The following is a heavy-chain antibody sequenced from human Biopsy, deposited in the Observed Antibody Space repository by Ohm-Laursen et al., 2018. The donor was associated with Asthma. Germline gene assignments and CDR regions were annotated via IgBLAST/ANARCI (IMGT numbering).Heavy chain of an antibody. CDR2: INAGNGNT. Sequence: ATVKISCKASGYTFINYAIHWVRQAPGQRLEWMGWINAGNGNTKYSQKFQGRVTITRDTSASTAYMELSSLRSEDTAVYYCARTYYDFLTGQVNDAFDIWGQGTLVTVSS. D-gene: IGHD3-9*01. V-gene: IGHV1-3*01. J-gene: IGHJ3*02. CDR1: GYTFINYA. CDR3: ARTYYDFLTGQVNDAFDI.